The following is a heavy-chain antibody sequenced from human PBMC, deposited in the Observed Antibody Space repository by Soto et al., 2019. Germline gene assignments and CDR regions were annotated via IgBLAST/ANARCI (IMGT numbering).Heavy chain of an antibody. CDR2: IYYSGST. D-gene: IGHD3-10*01. CDR1: GGSISSYY. CDR3: ARHGLLWFGELGNWFDP. Sequence: SETLSLTCTVSGGSISSYYWSWIRQPPGKGLEWIGYIYYSGSTNYNPSLKSRVTISVDTSKNQFSLKLSSVTAADTAVYYCARHGLLWFGELGNWFDPWGQGTLVTVSS. J-gene: IGHJ5*02. V-gene: IGHV4-59*08.